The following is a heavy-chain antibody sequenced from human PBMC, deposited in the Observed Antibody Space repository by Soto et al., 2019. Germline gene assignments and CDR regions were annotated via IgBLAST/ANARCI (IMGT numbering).Heavy chain of an antibody. CDR2: IWYDGSNK. CDR3: AREGTYCSGGSCYPHFDY. J-gene: IGHJ4*02. CDR1: GFTFSSYG. Sequence: QVQLVESGGGVVQPGRSLRLSCAASGFTFSSYGMHWVRQAPGKGLEWVAVIWYDGSNKYYADSEKGGFTITRENSKNTLYLQTNSLRAEDTAVYYCAREGTYCSGGSCYPHFDYWGQGTLVTVSS. V-gene: IGHV3-33*01. D-gene: IGHD2-15*01.